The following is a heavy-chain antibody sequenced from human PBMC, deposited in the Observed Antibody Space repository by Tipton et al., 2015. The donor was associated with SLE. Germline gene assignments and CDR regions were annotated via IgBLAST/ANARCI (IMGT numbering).Heavy chain of an antibody. Sequence: TLSLTCTVSGGSISRSSDYWSWIRQPPGKGLEWIGEINHSGSTNYNPSLKSRVTISVDTSKNQFSLKLSSVTAADTAVYYCASLSSSDVWGQGTTVTVSS. CDR1: GGSISRSSDY. V-gene: IGHV4-39*07. CDR3: ASLSSSDV. D-gene: IGHD2-15*01. J-gene: IGHJ6*02. CDR2: INHSGST.